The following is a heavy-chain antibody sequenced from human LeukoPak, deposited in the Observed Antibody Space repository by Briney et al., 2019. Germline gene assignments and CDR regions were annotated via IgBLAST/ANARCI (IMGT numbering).Heavy chain of an antibody. Sequence: SETLSLTCAVSGGSISSSNWWSWVRQPPGKGLEWIGEIYHSGSTNYNPSLKSRVTISVDKFKNQFSLKLSSVTAADTAVYYCARATTGGNGAFDIWGQGTMVTVSS. CDR1: GGSISSSNW. V-gene: IGHV4-4*02. D-gene: IGHD1-1*01. CDR3: ARATTGGNGAFDI. J-gene: IGHJ3*02. CDR2: IYHSGST.